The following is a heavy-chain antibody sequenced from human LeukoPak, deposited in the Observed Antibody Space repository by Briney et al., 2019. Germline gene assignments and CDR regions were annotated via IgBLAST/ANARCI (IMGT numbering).Heavy chain of an antibody. V-gene: IGHV1-2*02. CDR2: INPNSGGT. J-gene: IGHJ5*02. CDR1: GYTFTGYY. Sequence: GASVTVSCKASGYTFTGYYMHWVRQAPGQGLEWVGWINPNSGGTNYAQKFQGRVTMTRDTSISTAYMELSRLRSDDTAVYYCARTDYVNWFDPWGQGTLVTVSS. CDR3: ARTDYVNWFDP. D-gene: IGHD4-17*01.